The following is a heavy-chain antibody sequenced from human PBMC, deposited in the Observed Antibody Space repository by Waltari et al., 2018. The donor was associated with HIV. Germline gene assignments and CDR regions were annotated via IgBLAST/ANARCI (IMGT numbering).Heavy chain of an antibody. J-gene: IGHJ2*01. CDR1: GFTFGNYA. V-gene: IGHV3-23*01. D-gene: IGHD1-26*01. Sequence: EVQMLESGGDSVQPGGSLRLSCAASGFTFGNYALTWVRQAPGEGLEWVSAITGDGGTTYYADSVKGRFTISRDNSKNTLYLQMNSLRDEDTAVYYCAKDSGSHGWYLDLWGRGTLVTVSP. CDR3: AKDSGSHGWYLDL. CDR2: ITGDGGTT.